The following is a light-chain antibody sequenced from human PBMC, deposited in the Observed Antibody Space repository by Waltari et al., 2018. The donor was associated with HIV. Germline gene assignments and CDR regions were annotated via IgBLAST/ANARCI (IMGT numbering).Light chain of an antibody. J-gene: IGKJ2*01. V-gene: IGKV4-1*01. CDR3: QQYYTTPYT. Sequence: DIVMTQSPDSLAVSLGERATINCRSSQSVLYSSNNNNYLAWYQQKPGQPPKLHFFWASTRESGVPDRFSGSGSGTDFTLTISSLQAEDVAVYYCQQYYTTPYTFGQGTKLEIK. CDR2: WAS. CDR1: QSVLYSSNNNNY.